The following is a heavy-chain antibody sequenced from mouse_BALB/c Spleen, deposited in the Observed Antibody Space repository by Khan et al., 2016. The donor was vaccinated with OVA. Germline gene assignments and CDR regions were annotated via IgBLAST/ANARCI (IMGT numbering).Heavy chain of an antibody. V-gene: IGHV1S137*01. CDR1: GYTFTDFA. CDR2: ISTYYGDA. D-gene: IGHD1-3*01. CDR3: ARGSGNSRFAY. J-gene: IGHJ3*01. Sequence: QVQLQQSGAELVRPGVSVKISCKGSGYTFTDFAMHWVKQSHAKSLEWIGVISTYYGDANYNQKFKGMATVTVDKSSSTAYMELARLTSEDSAIYYCARGSGNSRFAYWGQGTLVTVSA.